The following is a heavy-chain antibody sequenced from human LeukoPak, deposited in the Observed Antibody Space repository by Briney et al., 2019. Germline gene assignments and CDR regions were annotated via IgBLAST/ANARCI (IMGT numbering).Heavy chain of an antibody. V-gene: IGHV1-69*13. CDR1: GGTFNSYA. CDR2: IIPIFGTA. J-gene: IGHJ5*02. D-gene: IGHD5-12*01. CDR3: AREEDIVATTTFDP. Sequence: ASVKVSCKASGGTFNSYAISWVRQAPGQGLEWMGGIIPIFGTANYAQKFQGRVTITADESTSTAYMELSSLRPEDTAVYYCAREEDIVATTTFDPWGQGTLVTVSS.